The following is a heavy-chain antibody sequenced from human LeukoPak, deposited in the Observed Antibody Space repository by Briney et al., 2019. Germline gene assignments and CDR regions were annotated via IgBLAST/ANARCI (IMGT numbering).Heavy chain of an antibody. V-gene: IGHV4-34*01. CDR3: ARGRSIEVVPAALDY. J-gene: IGHJ4*02. Sequence: SGTLSLTCAVYGGSFSGYYWSWIRQPPGRGLEWIGEINHSGSTNYNPSLKSRVTISVDTSKNQFSLKLSSVTAADTAVYYCARGRSIEVVPAALDYWGQGTLVTVSS. CDR2: INHSGST. D-gene: IGHD2-2*01. CDR1: GGSFSGYY.